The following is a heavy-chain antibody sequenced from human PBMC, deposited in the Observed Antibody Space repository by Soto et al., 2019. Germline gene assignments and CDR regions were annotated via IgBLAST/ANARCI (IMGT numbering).Heavy chain of an antibody. Sequence: GESLKISRKGSGYSFTSYWIGWVRQMPGKGLEWMGRIDAADSSANYSPSFQGHVTISADKSSGAAYLQRSSLKASDTAMYYCARHHPQMDWSPPHDRFDPWGQGTEVPGSS. D-gene: IGHD1-1*01. J-gene: IGHJ5*02. CDR2: IDAADSSA. CDR1: GYSFTSYW. CDR3: ARHHPQMDWSPPHDRFDP. V-gene: IGHV5-10-1*01.